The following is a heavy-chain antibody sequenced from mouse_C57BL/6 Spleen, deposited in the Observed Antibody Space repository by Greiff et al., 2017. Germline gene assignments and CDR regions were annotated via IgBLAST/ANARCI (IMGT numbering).Heavy chain of an antibody. CDR2: IDPETGGT. J-gene: IGHJ1*03. CDR1: GYTFTDYE. V-gene: IGHV1-15*01. Sequence: QVQLQQSGAELVRPGASVTLSCKASGYTFTDYEMHWVKQTPVHGLEWIGAIDPETGGTAYNQKFKGKAILTADKSSSTAYMELRSLTSEDSAVYYCTRPHYYGSWYFDVWGTGTTVTVSS. CDR3: TRPHYYGSWYFDV. D-gene: IGHD1-1*01.